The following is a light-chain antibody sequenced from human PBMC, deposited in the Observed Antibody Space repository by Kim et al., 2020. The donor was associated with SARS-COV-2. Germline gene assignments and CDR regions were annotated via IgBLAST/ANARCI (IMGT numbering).Light chain of an antibody. V-gene: IGLV3-19*01. CDR2: GKN. CDR3: NSRDNSGDHVV. CDR1: SLRTYY. Sequence: SSELTQDPVVSVALGQTVRITCQGDSLRTYYATWYQQRPGQAPRVVIYGKNNRPSGIPDRFSGSSSGNTASLTVTGAQAVDEADYYCNSRDNSGDHVVFGGGTQLTVL. J-gene: IGLJ2*01.